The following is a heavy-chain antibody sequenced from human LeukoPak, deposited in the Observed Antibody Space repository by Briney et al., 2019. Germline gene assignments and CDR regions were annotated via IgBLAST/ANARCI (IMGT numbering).Heavy chain of an antibody. V-gene: IGHV3-53*01. D-gene: IGHD1-26*01. Sequence: TGGSLRLSCAASGFTVSSNYMSWVRQAPGKGLEWVSVIYSGGSTYYADSVKGRFTISRDNSKNTLYLQMNSLRAEDTAVYYCASKVGATSSDYWGQGTLVTVSS. J-gene: IGHJ4*02. CDR2: IYSGGST. CDR3: ASKVGATSSDY. CDR1: GFTVSSNY.